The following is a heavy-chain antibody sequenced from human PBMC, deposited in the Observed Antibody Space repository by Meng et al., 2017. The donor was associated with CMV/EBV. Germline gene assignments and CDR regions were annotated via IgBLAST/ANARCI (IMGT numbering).Heavy chain of an antibody. D-gene: IGHD2-2*02. CDR3: AREDCSSTSCYRGGAYYYGMDV. CDR1: VGTFSSYA. J-gene: IGHJ6*02. V-gene: IGHV1-69*05. CDR2: IIPIFGTA. Sequence: SVKVSCKASVGTFSSYAISWVRQAPGQGLEWMGGIIPIFGTANYAQKLQGRVTITTDKSTSTTYMELCSLRSEDTAVYYCAREDCSSTSCYRGGAYYYGMDVWGQGTTVTVSS.